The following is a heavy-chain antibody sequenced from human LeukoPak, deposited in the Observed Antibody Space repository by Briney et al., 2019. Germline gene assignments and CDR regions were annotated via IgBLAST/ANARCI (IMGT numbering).Heavy chain of an antibody. CDR2: INSDGSST. J-gene: IGHJ3*02. CDR3: ASGGYCSSTSCYRRRGYAFDI. V-gene: IGHV3-74*01. CDR1: GFTFSSYW. Sequence: GGSLRLSCAASGFTFSSYWMHWVRQAPGKGLVWVSRINSDGSSTSYADSVKGRFTISRDNAKNTLYPQMNSLRAEDTAVYYCASGGYCSSTSCYRRRGYAFDIWGQGTMVTVSS. D-gene: IGHD2-2*01.